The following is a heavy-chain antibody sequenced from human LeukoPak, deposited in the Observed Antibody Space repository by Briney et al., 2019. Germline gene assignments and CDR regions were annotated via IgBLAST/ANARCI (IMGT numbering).Heavy chain of an antibody. J-gene: IGHJ4*02. V-gene: IGHV1-2*02. CDR2: VNSNSGGT. CDR1: GYRFSDYY. Sequence: ASVKVSGKTSGYRFSDYYMHWVRQAPGQGLEWMGWVNSNSGGTHYAQKFEGRVTMTRDTSISTAYMELSRLKSDDTAVYYCARGYCSGGSCYHFESWGQGTLVTVSS. D-gene: IGHD2-15*01. CDR3: ARGYCSGGSCYHFES.